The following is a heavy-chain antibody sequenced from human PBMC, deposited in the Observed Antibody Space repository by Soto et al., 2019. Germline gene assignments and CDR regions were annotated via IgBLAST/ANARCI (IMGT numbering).Heavy chain of an antibody. CDR1: GFIFTNYA. Sequence: GGSLRLSCAASGFIFTNYAMNWVRQAPGKGLEWVSVIGGRGNSAYYADSVQGRFTISRDNSKNTLSLQMSSLTADDTAIYYCVREGRGSFDFWGRGTMVTVPS. CDR3: VREGRGSFDF. V-gene: IGHV3-23*01. J-gene: IGHJ3*01. CDR2: IGGRGNSA. D-gene: IGHD5-12*01.